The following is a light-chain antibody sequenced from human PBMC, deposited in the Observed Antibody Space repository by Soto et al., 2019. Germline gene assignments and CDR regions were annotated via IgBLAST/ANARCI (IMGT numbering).Light chain of an antibody. CDR1: SSNIGAGYD. CDR2: GSS. J-gene: IGLJ2*01. V-gene: IGLV1-40*01. CDR3: QSYDTSLSGSVV. Sequence: QSVRTQPPSVSGAPGQRVTISCTGSSSNIGAGYDVHWYQQLPGTAPKLLIYGSSNRPSGVPDRFSGSKSGTSASLAITGLQAEDEADYYCQSYDTSLSGSVVFGGGTKLTVL.